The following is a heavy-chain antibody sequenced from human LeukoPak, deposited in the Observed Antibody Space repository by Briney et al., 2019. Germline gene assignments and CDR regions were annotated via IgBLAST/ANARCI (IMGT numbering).Heavy chain of an antibody. J-gene: IGHJ4*02. Sequence: GGSLRLSCAASGFTFSNAWMSWVRQAPGKGLEWVGRIKSKTDGGTTDYAAPVKGRFTISRDDSKNTLYLQMNSLKTEDTAVYSCTTDNTYYYDSSGYGVGDYFDYWGQGTLVTVSS. CDR1: GFTFSNAW. CDR3: TTDNTYYYDSSGYGVGDYFDY. D-gene: IGHD3-22*01. V-gene: IGHV3-15*01. CDR2: IKSKTDGGTT.